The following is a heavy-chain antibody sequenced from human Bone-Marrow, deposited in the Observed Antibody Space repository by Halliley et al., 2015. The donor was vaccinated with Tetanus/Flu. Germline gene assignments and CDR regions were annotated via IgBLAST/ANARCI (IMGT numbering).Heavy chain of an antibody. D-gene: IGHD3-3*01. V-gene: IGHV3-23*01. CDR2: GGGGSVA. Sequence: GGGGSVAGSPDSVKGRFTISRDNSKNTLYLLMNSLRVEDSAIYYCAKGPGGYNFWRPRRLDSWGQGTLVTVSS. J-gene: IGHJ4*02. CDR3: AKGPGGYNFWRPRRLDS.